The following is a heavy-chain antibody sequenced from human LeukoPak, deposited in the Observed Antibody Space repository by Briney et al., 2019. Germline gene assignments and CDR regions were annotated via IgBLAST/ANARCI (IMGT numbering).Heavy chain of an antibody. J-gene: IGHJ5*02. CDR1: GVSISSSSYY. CDR2: IYYSGST. Sequence: PSETLSLTCNVSGVSISSSSYYWGWIRQPPGKGLEWIGSIYYSGSTYYNPSLKSRVTISVDTSKNQFSLKLSSVTAADTAVYYCARGHSGRGGIDPWGQGTLVTVSS. V-gene: IGHV4-39*07. D-gene: IGHD3-10*02. CDR3: ARGHSGRGGIDP.